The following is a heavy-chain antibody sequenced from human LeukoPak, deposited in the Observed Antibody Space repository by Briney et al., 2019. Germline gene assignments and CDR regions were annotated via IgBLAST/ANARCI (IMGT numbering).Heavy chain of an antibody. CDR3: ASGGMVRGAYRGPLGY. Sequence: ASVKVSCKASGYTFTGCYMHWVRQAPGQGLEWMGWINPNSGGTNYAQKFQGRVTMTRDTSISTAYMELSRLRSDDTAVYYCASGGMVRGAYRGPLGYWGQGTLVTVSS. CDR2: INPNSGGT. J-gene: IGHJ4*02. V-gene: IGHV1-2*02. CDR1: GYTFTGCY. D-gene: IGHD3-10*01.